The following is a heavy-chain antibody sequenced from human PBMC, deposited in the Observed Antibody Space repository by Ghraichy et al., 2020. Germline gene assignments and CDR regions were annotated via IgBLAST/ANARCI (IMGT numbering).Heavy chain of an antibody. CDR3: AKVPYDASAYLSPAVDY. CDR1: GFTFSSYA. J-gene: IGHJ4*02. V-gene: IGHV3-23*01. D-gene: IGHD3-22*01. Sequence: GGSLRLSCAASGFTFSSYAMRWVRQAPGKGLEWVSGIGGSGGRTYYADSVKGRFTISRDNSKNTLYLQMNSLRADDTAIYYCAKVPYDASAYLSPAVDYWGQGTLVTVSS. CDR2: IGGSGGRT.